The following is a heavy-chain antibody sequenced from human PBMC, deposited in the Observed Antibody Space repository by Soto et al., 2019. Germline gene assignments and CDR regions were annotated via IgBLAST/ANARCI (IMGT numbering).Heavy chain of an antibody. V-gene: IGHV1-69*01. CDR1: GGTFSSYA. CDR3: ARGIMGATRLDPLYGMDV. J-gene: IGHJ6*02. CDR2: IIPIFGTT. Sequence: QVQLVQSGAEVKKPGSSVKVSCKASGGTFSSYAISWVRQAPGQGPEWMGGIIPIFGTTNYAQKFQGRVTITADESTSTGYMELSSLRSEATAVYYCARGIMGATRLDPLYGMDVWGQGTTVTVSS. D-gene: IGHD1-26*01.